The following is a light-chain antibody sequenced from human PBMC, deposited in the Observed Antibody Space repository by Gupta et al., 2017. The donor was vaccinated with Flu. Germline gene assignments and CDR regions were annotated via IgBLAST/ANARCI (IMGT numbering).Light chain of an antibody. Sequence: DLQMTQSPSSLSASVGDRVTITCRASQTISRHLNWYQQKPGEAPKLLIYAASNLQSGVPQRFSGSGSGTDFTLTSSRLQPEDFASYYWQQNYSTHVFGGGTKVEIK. CDR2: AAS. CDR3: QQNYSTHV. V-gene: IGKV1-39*01. CDR1: QTISRH. J-gene: IGKJ4*01.